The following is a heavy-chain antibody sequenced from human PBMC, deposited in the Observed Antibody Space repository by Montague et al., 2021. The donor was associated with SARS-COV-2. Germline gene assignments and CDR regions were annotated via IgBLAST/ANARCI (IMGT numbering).Heavy chain of an antibody. J-gene: IGHJ6*02. Sequence: SLRLSCAASGFTFSNYFMNWVRQAPGQGLEWVSSLSGSSTHKYYSDSLKGRFTISRDNAKNSLYLQISSLRAEDTAVYYCARGYLDVWSGNHYGMDVWGQGTTVTVSS. CDR2: LSGSSTHK. CDR3: ARGYLDVWSGNHYGMDV. CDR1: GFTFSNYF. D-gene: IGHD3-3*01. V-gene: IGHV3-21*01.